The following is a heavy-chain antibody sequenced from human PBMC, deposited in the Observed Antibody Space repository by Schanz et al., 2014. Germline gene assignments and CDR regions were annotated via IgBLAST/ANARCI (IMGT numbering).Heavy chain of an antibody. J-gene: IGHJ6*03. V-gene: IGHV3-23*01. CDR2: ISGSGGST. Sequence: EVQLLESGGGLVEPGGSLRLSCAASGFSFSSYAMGWVRQARGKGLEWVSAISGSGGSTYYADSVKGRFTISRDNTKNSLFLQLNSLRADDTAVYYCAKGPYYCYYMDVWGNGTTVTVSS. CDR1: GFSFSSYA. CDR3: AKGPYYCYYMDV.